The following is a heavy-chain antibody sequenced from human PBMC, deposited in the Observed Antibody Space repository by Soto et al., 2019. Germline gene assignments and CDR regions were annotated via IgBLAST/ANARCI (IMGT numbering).Heavy chain of an antibody. J-gene: IGHJ5*02. Sequence: ASVKVSCKASGGTFSSYAISWVRQAPGQGLEWMGGIIPIFGTANYAQKFQGRVTITADKSTSTAYMELSSLRSEDTAVYYCARDRDGIQLWLNWFDPWGQGTLVTVSS. CDR2: IIPIFGTA. CDR3: ARDRDGIQLWLNWFDP. D-gene: IGHD5-18*01. V-gene: IGHV1-69*06. CDR1: GGTFSSYA.